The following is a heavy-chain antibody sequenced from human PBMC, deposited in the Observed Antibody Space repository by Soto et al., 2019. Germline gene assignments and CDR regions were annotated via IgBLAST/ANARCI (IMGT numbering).Heavy chain of an antibody. D-gene: IGHD3-16*01. CDR1: GFPFSNYA. J-gene: IGHJ4*02. CDR2: ISGSGGRS. CDR3: AKAYFVWSSEQPYYFDY. Sequence: VQLLDSGGGLVQPGGSLSLSCAASGFPFSNYAMTWVRQGPGTGLEWVSGISGSGGRSYYADSGKGRFTISRDNSKSTLYLQMNSLRAEDTAVYYCAKAYFVWSSEQPYYFDYWGQGTLVTVSS. V-gene: IGHV3-23*01.